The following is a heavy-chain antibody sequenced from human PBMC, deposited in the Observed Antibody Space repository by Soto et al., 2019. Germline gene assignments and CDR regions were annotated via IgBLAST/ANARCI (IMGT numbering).Heavy chain of an antibody. CDR3: GRERGQQLVPYYFDY. Sequence: GASVKVSCKASGGTFSSYAISWVRQAPGQGLEWMGGIIPIFGTANYAQKFQGRVTITADKSTSTAYMELSSLRSEDTAVYYCGRERGQQLVPYYFDYWGQGTLVTVSS. CDR2: IIPIFGTA. D-gene: IGHD6-13*01. J-gene: IGHJ4*02. V-gene: IGHV1-69*06. CDR1: GGTFSSYA.